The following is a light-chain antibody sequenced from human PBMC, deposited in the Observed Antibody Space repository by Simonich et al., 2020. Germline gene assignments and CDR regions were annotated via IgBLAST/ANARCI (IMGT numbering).Light chain of an antibody. CDR3: QSADSSGTYVV. Sequence: SYELTQPPSVSVSPGQTARITCSGDALPKQYAYWYKQKPGQAPVLVIYKDSERPSVIPERCSGSSSGTTVTLTISGVQAEDEADYYCQSADSSGTYVVFGGGTKLTVL. V-gene: IGLV3-25*03. CDR2: KDS. J-gene: IGLJ2*01. CDR1: ALPKQY.